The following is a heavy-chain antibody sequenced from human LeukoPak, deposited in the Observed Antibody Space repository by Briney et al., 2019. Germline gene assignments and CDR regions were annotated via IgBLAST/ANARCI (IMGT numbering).Heavy chain of an antibody. CDR1: GFTFSGSA. J-gene: IGHJ4*02. Sequence: PGGSLKLSCAASGFTFSGSAMHWVRQASGKGLEWVGRIRSKANSYATAYAASVKGRFTISRDDSKNTAYLQMNSLKTEDTAVYYCTRQDRKDYWGQETLVTVSS. CDR3: TRQDRKDY. V-gene: IGHV3-73*01. CDR2: IRSKANSYAT.